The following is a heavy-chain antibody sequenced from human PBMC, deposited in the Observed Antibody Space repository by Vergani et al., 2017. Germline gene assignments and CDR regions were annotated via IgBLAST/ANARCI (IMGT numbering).Heavy chain of an antibody. CDR1: GYTFTSYY. V-gene: IGHV1-46*01. CDR2: INPSGGST. D-gene: IGHD3-22*01. Sequence: QVQLVQSGAEVKKPGASVKVSCKASGYTFTSYYMHWVRQAPGQGLEWMGIINPSGGSTSYAQKFQGRVTMTRDTSTSTVYMELSSLRSEDTAVYYCATISYYYDSSGYYYSYFQHWGQGTLVTVSS. J-gene: IGHJ1*01. CDR3: ATISYYYDSSGYYYSYFQH.